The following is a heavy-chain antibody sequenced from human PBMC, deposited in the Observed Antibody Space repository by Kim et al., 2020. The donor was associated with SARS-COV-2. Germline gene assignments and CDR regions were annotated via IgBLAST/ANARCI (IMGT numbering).Heavy chain of an antibody. CDR3: ATDKTYDILTGFYLDI. CDR1: GFTVSRNY. Sequence: GGSLRLSCAASGFTVSRNYLSWVHQAPGKGLEWVSLIYSGGTTYYADSVKGRFTISRDNSNNTLYLQMNSLRAEDTAVYYCATDKTYDILTGFYLDIWGQGTTVTVSS. J-gene: IGHJ6*02. V-gene: IGHV3-66*01. CDR2: IYSGGTT. D-gene: IGHD3-9*01.